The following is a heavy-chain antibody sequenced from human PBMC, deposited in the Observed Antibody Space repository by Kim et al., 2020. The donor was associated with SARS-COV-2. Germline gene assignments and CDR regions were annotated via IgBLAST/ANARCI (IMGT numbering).Heavy chain of an antibody. CDR2: ISSSGSTI. D-gene: IGHD2-21*02. CDR3: ASGDCGGDCYSSFDY. Sequence: GGSLRLSCAASGFTFSDYYMSWIRQAPGKGLEWVSYISSSGSTIYYADSVKGRFTISRDNAKNSLYLQMNSLRAEDTAVYYCASGDCGGDCYSSFDYWGQGTLVTVSS. V-gene: IGHV3-11*01. J-gene: IGHJ4*02. CDR1: GFTFSDYY.